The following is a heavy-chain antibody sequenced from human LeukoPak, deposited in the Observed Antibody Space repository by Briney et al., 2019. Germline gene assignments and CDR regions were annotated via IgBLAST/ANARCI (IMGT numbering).Heavy chain of an antibody. D-gene: IGHD3-22*01. CDR1: GGSISSYY. J-gene: IGHJ3*02. Sequence: PSETLSLTCTVSGGSISSYYWGWIRQPPGKGLEWIGYIYYSGSTNYNPSLKSRVTISVDTSKNQFSLKLSSVTAADTAVYYCARDRIYYYDSSGYRVDAFDIWGQGTMVTVSS. CDR2: IYYSGST. CDR3: ARDRIYYYDSSGYRVDAFDI. V-gene: IGHV4-59*12.